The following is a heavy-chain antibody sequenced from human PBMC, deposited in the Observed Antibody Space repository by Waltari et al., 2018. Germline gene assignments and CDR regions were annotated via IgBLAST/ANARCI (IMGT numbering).Heavy chain of an antibody. J-gene: IGHJ4*02. CDR2: NRRKSNSHAT. V-gene: IGHV3-73*01. D-gene: IGHD1-26*01. CDR3: ARQTRTQVG. Sequence: EVQLVESGGGLVQPGGSLTLSCATSGFNFSDSAILWVRQASGKGREGVGRNRRKSNSHATSEGASVRGRLTISRDDSKNTAYLQMDSLKTDDTAVYYCARQTRTQVGGGQGSLGTVSS. CDR1: GFNFSDSA.